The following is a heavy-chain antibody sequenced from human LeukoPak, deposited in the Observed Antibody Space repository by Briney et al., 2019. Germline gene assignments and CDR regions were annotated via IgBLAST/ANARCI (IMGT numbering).Heavy chain of an antibody. CDR1: GYSFTSNW. V-gene: IGHV5-10-1*01. CDR2: IDPSDSYT. Sequence: PGESLKISRKASGYSFTSNWITWVRQMPGKGLEWMGRIDPSDSYTNYSPSFQGHVTISVDKSISTAYLQWSSLEASDIAIYYCASGSSSSWYDYWGQGTLVTVSS. J-gene: IGHJ4*02. D-gene: IGHD6-13*01. CDR3: ASGSSSSWYDY.